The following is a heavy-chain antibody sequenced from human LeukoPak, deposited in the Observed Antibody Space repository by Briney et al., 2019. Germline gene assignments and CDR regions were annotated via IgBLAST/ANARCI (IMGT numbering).Heavy chain of an antibody. CDR1: GIIFSDYY. J-gene: IGHJ4*02. V-gene: IGHV3-11*01. D-gene: IGHD2-2*01. CDR2: ISSSGSTI. CDR3: SRISGTSPGTRGGVDY. Sequence: GGSLRLSCAASGIIFSDYYMSWIRQAPGKGLEWISYISSSGSTIYYADSEKGRFTISRDNAKNSLYLQMNSLRAEDTAVYYCSRISGTSPGTRGGVDYWGQGTLVTVSS.